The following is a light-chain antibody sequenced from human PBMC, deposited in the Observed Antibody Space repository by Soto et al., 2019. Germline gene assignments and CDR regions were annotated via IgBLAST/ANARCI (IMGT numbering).Light chain of an antibody. J-gene: IGKJ1*01. Sequence: EIVMTQSPATLSVSPGERATLSCRASQSISSNLAWYQQKPGQAPRLIIYDVSRRATGIPDRFSGSGSGTEFTLTISSLEPEDFAVYYCHQRQSWPRTFGQGTKVDIK. CDR2: DVS. CDR1: QSISSN. CDR3: HQRQSWPRT. V-gene: IGKV3D-15*01.